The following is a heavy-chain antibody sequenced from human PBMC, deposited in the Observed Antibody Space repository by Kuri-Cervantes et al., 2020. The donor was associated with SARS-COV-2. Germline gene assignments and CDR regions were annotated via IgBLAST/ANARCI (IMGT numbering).Heavy chain of an antibody. CDR3: ARDVGFGYSYGHSYGMDV. CDR2: IIPIFGTA. J-gene: IGHJ6*02. V-gene: IGHV1-69*13. Sequence: SVKVSCKASGGTFSSYAVSWVRQAPGQGLEWMGGIIPIFGTANYAQKFQGRVTITADESTSTAYMELSSLRSEDTAVYYCARDVGFGYSYGHSYGMDVWGQGTTVTVSS. CDR1: GGTFSSYA. D-gene: IGHD5-18*01.